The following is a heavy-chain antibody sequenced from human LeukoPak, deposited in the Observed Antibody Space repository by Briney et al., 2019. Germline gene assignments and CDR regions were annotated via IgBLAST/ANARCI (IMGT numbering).Heavy chain of an antibody. CDR2: INWNGGST. D-gene: IGHD5-24*01. J-gene: IGHJ3*02. Sequence: GSLRLSCAASGFTFGDYGMSWVCQTPGKGLEWVSGINWNGGSTGYADSVKGRFTISRDNSKNTLYLQMNSLRAEDTAVYYCAKVVGWLQLEDAFDIWGQGTMVTVSS. CDR3: AKVVGWLQLEDAFDI. V-gene: IGHV3-20*04. CDR1: GFTFGDYG.